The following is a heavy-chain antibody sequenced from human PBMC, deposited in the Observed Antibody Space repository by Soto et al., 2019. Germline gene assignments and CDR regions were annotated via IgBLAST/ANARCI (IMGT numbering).Heavy chain of an antibody. Sequence: EVQLLESGGGLVQPGGSLRLSCAASGFTISNYAMGWVRQAPGKGLEWVSSLSGSGDNTYYADSVKGRVTISRDNSRDNSKNTLYRQMNSLRAEDTAVYYCTRSRGWYTFDYWGQGTLVTVSS. CDR2: LSGSGDNT. CDR1: GFTISNYA. V-gene: IGHV3-23*01. D-gene: IGHD6-19*01. J-gene: IGHJ4*02. CDR3: TRSRGWYTFDY.